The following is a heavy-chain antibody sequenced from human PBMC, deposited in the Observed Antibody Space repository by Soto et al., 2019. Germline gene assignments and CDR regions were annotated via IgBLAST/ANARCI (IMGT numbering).Heavy chain of an antibody. CDR2: ISSSSSYI. Sequence: EVQLVESGGGLVKPGGSLRLSCAASGFTFSSYSMNWVRQAPGKGLEWGSSISSSSSYIYYADSVKGRFTISRDNAKNSLYLQMNSLRAEDMAVYYCARDLMSSYYFDYWGQGTLVTVSS. D-gene: IGHD6-6*01. V-gene: IGHV3-21*01. CDR3: ARDLMSSYYFDY. J-gene: IGHJ4*02. CDR1: GFTFSSYS.